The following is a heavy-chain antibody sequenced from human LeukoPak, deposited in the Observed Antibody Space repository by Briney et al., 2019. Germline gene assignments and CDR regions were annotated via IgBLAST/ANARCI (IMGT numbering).Heavy chain of an antibody. CDR2: IYNSGNT. V-gene: IGHV4-31*03. CDR1: GGSISSGGYY. CDR3: ASNNPRYYYDSSGLGGMDV. J-gene: IGHJ6*02. D-gene: IGHD3-22*01. Sequence: SETLSLTCTVSGGSISSGGYYWSWIRQHPEKGLEWIGYIYNSGNTYYNPSLKSRVTISVDTSKNQFSLKLSSVTAADTAVYYCASNNPRYYYDSSGLGGMDVWGQGTTVTVSS.